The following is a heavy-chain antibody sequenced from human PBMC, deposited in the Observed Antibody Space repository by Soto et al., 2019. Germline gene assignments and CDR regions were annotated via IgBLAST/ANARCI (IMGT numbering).Heavy chain of an antibody. Sequence: GSLRLSCAASGFTFSSYAMSWVRQAPGKGLEWVSAISGSGGSTYYADSVKGRVTISRDNAKNTLYLQMNSLRAEDTAVYYCAKDIHYDYVWGSSRPGGYFDYWGQGTLVTVSS. V-gene: IGHV3-23*01. CDR3: AKDIHYDYVWGSSRPGGYFDY. CDR1: GFTFSSYA. CDR2: ISGSGGST. D-gene: IGHD3-16*01. J-gene: IGHJ4*02.